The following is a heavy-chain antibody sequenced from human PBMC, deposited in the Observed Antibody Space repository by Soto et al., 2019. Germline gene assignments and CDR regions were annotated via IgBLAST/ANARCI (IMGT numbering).Heavy chain of an antibody. CDR1: GFTFSSYG. Sequence: GGSLRLSCAASGFTFSSYGMHWVRQAPGKGLEWVAVIWYDGSNKYYADSVKGRFTISRDNSKNTLYLQMNSLRSADTAVYYCARDYCSSTSCYDYYYYGMDVWGQGTTVTVSS. CDR2: IWYDGSNK. CDR3: ARDYCSSTSCYDYYYYGMDV. J-gene: IGHJ6*02. D-gene: IGHD2-2*01. V-gene: IGHV3-33*01.